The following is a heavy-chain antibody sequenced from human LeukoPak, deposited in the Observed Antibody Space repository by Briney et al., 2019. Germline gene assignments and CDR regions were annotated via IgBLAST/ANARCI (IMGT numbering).Heavy chain of an antibody. CDR3: ARHCSGGTCPLSFDAFDI. V-gene: IGHV4-59*08. Sequence: SETLSLTCTVSGGSIRSFYWSWIRQPPGKGLEWIGYIYNSESTNYNPSLKSGVTISVDTSKNQFSLMLTSVTASDTAMYYCARHCSGGTCPLSFDAFDIWGQGTVVTVSS. CDR1: GGSIRSFY. D-gene: IGHD2-15*01. CDR2: IYNSEST. J-gene: IGHJ3*02.